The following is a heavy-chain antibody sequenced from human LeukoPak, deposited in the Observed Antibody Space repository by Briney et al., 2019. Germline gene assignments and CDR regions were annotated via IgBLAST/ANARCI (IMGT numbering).Heavy chain of an antibody. CDR3: ARGPPRYYYYYYMDV. CDR1: GGTFSSYA. Sequence: SVKVSCKASGGTFSSYAISWVRQAPGQGLEWMGGIIPIFGTANYAQKFQGRVTITTDECTSTAYMELSSLRSEDTAVYYCARGPPRYYYYYYMDVWGKGTTVTVSS. J-gene: IGHJ6*03. V-gene: IGHV1-69*05. CDR2: IIPIFGTA.